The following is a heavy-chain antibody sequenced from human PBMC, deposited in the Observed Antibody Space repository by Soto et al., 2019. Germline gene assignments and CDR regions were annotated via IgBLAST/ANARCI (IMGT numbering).Heavy chain of an antibody. CDR2: IYYSGST. CDR1: GGSISSSSYY. Sequence: SETLSLTCTVSGGSISSSSYYWVWIRHPPGKGLEWIGSIYYSGSTYYNPSLKSRVTISVDTSKNQFSLKLSSVTAADTAVYYCARHQKFTYYYDSSGYYFDYWGQGTLVTVSS. D-gene: IGHD3-22*01. V-gene: IGHV4-39*01. CDR3: ARHQKFTYYYDSSGYYFDY. J-gene: IGHJ4*02.